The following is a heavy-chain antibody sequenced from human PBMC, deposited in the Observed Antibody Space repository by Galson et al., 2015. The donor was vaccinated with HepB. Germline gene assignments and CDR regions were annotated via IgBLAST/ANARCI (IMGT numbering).Heavy chain of an antibody. D-gene: IGHD2-2*01. J-gene: IGHJ4*02. CDR1: GYTFTSYG. CDR3: ARDLHDIVVVPAASGY. Sequence: SVKVSCKASGYTFTSYGISWVRQAPGQGLEWMGWISAYNGNTNYAQKLQGRVTMTTDTSTSTAYMELRSLRSDDTAVYYCARDLHDIVVVPAASGYWGQGTLVTVSS. V-gene: IGHV1-18*04. CDR2: ISAYNGNT.